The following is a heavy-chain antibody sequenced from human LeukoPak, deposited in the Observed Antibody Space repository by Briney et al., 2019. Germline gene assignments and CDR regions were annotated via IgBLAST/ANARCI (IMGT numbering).Heavy chain of an antibody. J-gene: IGHJ4*02. CDR3: VSTGSQLDY. Sequence: GGSLRLSCAASGFSFSSHWMTWVRQAPGKGLEWVANIKQDGSQKYYVDSVKGRFTISRDNAKNPLYLQMNSLRAEDTAVYYCVSTGSQLDYWGQGTLVTVSS. CDR1: GFSFSSHW. V-gene: IGHV3-7*01. D-gene: IGHD2-2*01. CDR2: IKQDGSQK.